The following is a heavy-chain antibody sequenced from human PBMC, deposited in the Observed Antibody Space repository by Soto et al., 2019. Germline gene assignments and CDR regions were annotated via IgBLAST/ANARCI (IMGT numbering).Heavy chain of an antibody. J-gene: IGHJ4*02. V-gene: IGHV3-7*05. Sequence: DVMLVESGGGLVQPGGSLRLSCAGSGFPFSNYCMGWVRQAPGKGLQWVGKIKYDSSGINFADSVSVRARFASSSDNAKQTLFLQRNGLTVEYRGVYYCAAGRFSHWFDYWGQGTLVTVSS. CDR2: IKYDSSGI. D-gene: IGHD1-1*01. CDR1: GFPFSNYC. CDR3: AAGRFSHWFDY.